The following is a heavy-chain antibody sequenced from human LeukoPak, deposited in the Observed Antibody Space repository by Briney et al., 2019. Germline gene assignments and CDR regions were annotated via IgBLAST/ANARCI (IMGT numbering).Heavy chain of an antibody. CDR3: ARAEWPQYFDY. Sequence: PSETLSLTCTVSGGSISINYWSWIRQPPGKGLEWIGYIYYSGSTNYNPSLKSRVTISVDTSKNQFSLKLSSVTAADTAVYYCARAEWPQYFDYWGQGTLVTVSS. CDR1: GGSISINY. J-gene: IGHJ4*02. V-gene: IGHV4-59*01. CDR2: IYYSGST. D-gene: IGHD3-3*01.